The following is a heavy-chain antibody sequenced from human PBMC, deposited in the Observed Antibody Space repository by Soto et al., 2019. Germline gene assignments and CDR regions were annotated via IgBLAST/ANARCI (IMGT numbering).Heavy chain of an antibody. V-gene: IGHV4-31*03. CDR1: GGSISSGGYY. J-gene: IGHJ4*02. D-gene: IGHD6-19*01. CDR3: ARLETPGIAVAGNFNY. Sequence: PSETLSLTCTVSGGSISSGGYYWSWIRQHPGKGLEWIGYIYYSGSTYYNPSLKSRVTISVDTSKNQFSLKLGSVTAADTAVYYCARLETPGIAVAGNFNYWGQGTLVTVSS. CDR2: IYYSGST.